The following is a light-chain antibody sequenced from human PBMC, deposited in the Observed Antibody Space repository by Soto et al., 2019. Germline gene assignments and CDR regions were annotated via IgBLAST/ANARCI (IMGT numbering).Light chain of an antibody. CDR1: QDINNY. J-gene: IGKJ2*01. V-gene: IGKV1-33*01. CDR3: QQYDSLPYT. CDR2: DAS. Sequence: DIQMTQSPSSLSASVGDRVTITCQASQDINNYLNWYQQKPGKAPKFLIYDASNLETGVSSRFSGSGSGTHFTFTISSLQPEDIATYYCQQYDSLPYTFGQGTKLEIK.